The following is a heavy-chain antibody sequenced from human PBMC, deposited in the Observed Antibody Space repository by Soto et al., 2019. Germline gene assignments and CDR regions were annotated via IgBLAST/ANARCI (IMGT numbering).Heavy chain of an antibody. J-gene: IGHJ4*02. CDR1: GGSFSGYY. CDR3: ASEIPNWKEVDY. Sequence: PSETLSLTCAVYGGSFSGYYWSWIRQPPGKGLEWIGEINHSGSTNYNPSLKSRVTISVDTSKNQFFLKLSSVTAADTAVYYCASEIPNWKEVDYWGQGTLVTVSS. V-gene: IGHV4-34*01. CDR2: INHSGST. D-gene: IGHD1-20*01.